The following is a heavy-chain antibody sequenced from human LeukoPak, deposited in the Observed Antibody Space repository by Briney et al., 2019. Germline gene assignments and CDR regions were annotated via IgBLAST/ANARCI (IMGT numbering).Heavy chain of an antibody. CDR2: IRSDGIDK. V-gene: IGHV3-30*02. D-gene: IGHD3/OR15-3a*01. CDR3: AKGTGYYPTHYFDH. J-gene: IGHJ4*02. Sequence: GGSLRLSCAASGFTFVTSGMHWVRQALGKGLEWVAFIRSDGIDKYYADSVRGRFTISRDNPKNTLYLQMNSLRPEDTAVYYCAKGTGYYPTHYFDHWGQGTLVTVSS. CDR1: GFTFVTSG.